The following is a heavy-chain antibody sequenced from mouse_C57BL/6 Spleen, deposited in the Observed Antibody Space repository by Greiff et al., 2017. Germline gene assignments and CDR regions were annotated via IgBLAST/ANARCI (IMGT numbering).Heavy chain of an antibody. Sequence: QVQLQQSGAELVRPGTSVKMSCKASGYTFTNYWIGWAKQRPGHGLEWIGDIYPGGGYTNYNEKFKGKATLTADKSSSTAYMQFSSLTSEDSAIDSCARSANYEGFAYWGQGTLVTVSA. CDR2: IYPGGGYT. CDR3: ARSANYEGFAY. V-gene: IGHV1-63*01. CDR1: GYTFTNYW. J-gene: IGHJ3*01. D-gene: IGHD2-1*01.